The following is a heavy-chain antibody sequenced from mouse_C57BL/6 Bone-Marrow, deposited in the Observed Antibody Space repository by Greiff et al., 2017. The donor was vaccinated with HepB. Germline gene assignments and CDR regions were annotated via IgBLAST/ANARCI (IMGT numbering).Heavy chain of an antibody. J-gene: IGHJ2*01. D-gene: IGHD1-1*01. CDR3: ARGTTVVARRDLDY. CDR1: GYTFTSYW. CDR2: IYPGSGST. Sequence: QVQLQQPGAELVKPGASVKMSCKASGYTFTSYWITWVKQRPGQGLEWIGDIYPGSGSTNYNEKFKSKATLTVDTSSSTAYMQLSSLTSEDSAVYYCARGTTVVARRDLDYWGQGTTRTVSS. V-gene: IGHV1-55*01.